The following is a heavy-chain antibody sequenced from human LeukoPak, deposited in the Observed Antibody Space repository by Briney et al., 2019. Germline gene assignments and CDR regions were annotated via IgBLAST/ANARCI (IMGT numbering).Heavy chain of an antibody. CDR1: GYSFTSYW. V-gene: IGHV5-51*01. Sequence: TRGESLKISCKGSGYSFTSYWIGWVRQMPGKGLEWMGIIYPGDSDTRYSPSFQGQVTISVDKFISTVYLQWSSLKAQDTARYHSPILWYSIYLPYGFDFWAQGTVVRVSS. CDR3: PILWYSIYLPYGFDF. D-gene: IGHD2-21*01. J-gene: IGHJ3*01. CDR2: IYPGDSDT.